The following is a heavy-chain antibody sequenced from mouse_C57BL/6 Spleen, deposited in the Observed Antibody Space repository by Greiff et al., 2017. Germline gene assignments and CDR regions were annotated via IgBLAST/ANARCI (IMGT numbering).Heavy chain of an antibody. J-gene: IGHJ2*01. V-gene: IGHV1-82*01. D-gene: IGHD1-1*01. CDR2: IYPGDGDT. CDR1: GYAFSSSW. CDR3: ARSLTDGSRPGYFDY. Sequence: QVQLQQSGPELVKPGASVKISCKASGYAFSSSWMNWVKQRPGKGLEWIGRIYPGDGDTNYNGKFKGKATLTADKSSSTAYMQLSSLTSEDSAVYYCARSLTDGSRPGYFDYWGQGTTLTVSS.